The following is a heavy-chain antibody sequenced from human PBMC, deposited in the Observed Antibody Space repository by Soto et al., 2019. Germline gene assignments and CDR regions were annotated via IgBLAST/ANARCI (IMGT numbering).Heavy chain of an antibody. V-gene: IGHV1-3*01. CDR1: GYTFTSYA. J-gene: IGHJ2*01. Sequence: DSVKVSCKASGYTFTSYAMHWVRQAPGQRLEWMGWINAGNGNTKYSQKFQGRVTITRDTSASTAYMELSSLRSEDTAVYYCARELYSSAWYRPVRYLDLSGPGTLVTVSS. D-gene: IGHD6-19*01. CDR2: INAGNGNT. CDR3: ARELYSSAWYRPVRYLDL.